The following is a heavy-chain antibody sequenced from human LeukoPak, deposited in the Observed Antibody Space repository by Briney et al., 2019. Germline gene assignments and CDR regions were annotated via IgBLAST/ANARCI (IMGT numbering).Heavy chain of an antibody. J-gene: IGHJ3*02. CDR1: GGSISSGSYY. CDR2: IYYSGST. V-gene: IGHV4-39*07. D-gene: IGHD5/OR15-5a*01. CDR3: ARDFSTDDI. Sequence: PSETLSLTCTVSGGSISSGSYYWGWIRQPPGKGLEWIGSIYYSGSTYYNPSLKGRVTISVDTSKNQFSLKLSSVTAADTAVYYCARDFSTDDIWGQGTMVTVSS.